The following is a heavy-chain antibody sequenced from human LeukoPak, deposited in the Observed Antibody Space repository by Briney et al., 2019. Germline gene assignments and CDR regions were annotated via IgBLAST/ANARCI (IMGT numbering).Heavy chain of an antibody. V-gene: IGHV4-4*02. CDR2: IHHSGSS. J-gene: IGHJ4*02. Sequence: SGTLSLTCVVSGGSISSNNWWSWVRQPPGKGLEWIGEIHHSGSSNYNPSLKSRVTISVDKSKNQFSLKLSSVPAADTAVDYCARGGWSPEHPPDYWGQGTLVTVSS. CDR3: ARGGWSPEHPPDY. CDR1: GGSISSNNW. D-gene: IGHD6-19*01.